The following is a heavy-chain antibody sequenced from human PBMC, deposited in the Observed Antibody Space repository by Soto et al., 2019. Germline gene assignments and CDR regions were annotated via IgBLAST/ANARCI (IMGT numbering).Heavy chain of an antibody. D-gene: IGHD3-3*01. CDR3: AKDLYYDFWSGYPTREPYYYYYYMDV. Sequence: GGSLRLSCAASGFTFDDYAMHWVRQAPGKGLEWVSGISWNSGSIGYADSVKGRFTISRDNAKNSLYLQMNSLRAEDTALYYCAKDLYYDFWSGYPTREPYYYYYYMDVWGKGTTVTVSS. J-gene: IGHJ6*03. CDR1: GFTFDDYA. CDR2: ISWNSGSI. V-gene: IGHV3-9*01.